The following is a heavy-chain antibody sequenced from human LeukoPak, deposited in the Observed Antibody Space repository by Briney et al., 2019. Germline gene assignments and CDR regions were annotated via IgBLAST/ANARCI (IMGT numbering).Heavy chain of an antibody. CDR3: ARSAGWWSLDY. Sequence: SETLSLTCAVSGDSISTRNWWNWVRQPPGKGLDWIGEISHGGSTKYNPSLKNRVTISKDNSKNEFSLKLNSVTAADTAVYFCARSAGWWSLDYWGQGALVTVST. CDR2: ISHGGST. D-gene: IGHD2-8*02. CDR1: GDSISTRNW. V-gene: IGHV4-4*02. J-gene: IGHJ4*02.